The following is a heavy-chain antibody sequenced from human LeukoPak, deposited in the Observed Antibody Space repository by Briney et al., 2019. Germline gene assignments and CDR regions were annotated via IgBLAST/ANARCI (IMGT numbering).Heavy chain of an antibody. CDR1: GGSISSDY. CDR3: ARDGKGSGGSHDWYYFDY. J-gene: IGHJ4*02. D-gene: IGHD2-15*01. Sequence: SKTLSLTCTVSGGSISSDYWSWIRQPAGKGLEWIGRIYTSGSTNYNPSLKSRVTMSVDTSKNQFSLKLSSVTAADTAVYYCARDGKGSGGSHDWYYFDYWGQGTLVTVSS. CDR2: IYTSGST. V-gene: IGHV4-4*07.